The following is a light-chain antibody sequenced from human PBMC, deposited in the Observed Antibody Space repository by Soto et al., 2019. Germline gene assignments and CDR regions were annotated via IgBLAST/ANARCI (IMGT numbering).Light chain of an antibody. J-gene: IGKJ3*01. CDR3: QQLNSFPIP. CDR2: GAS. Sequence: IQLTQSPSSLSASVGDRVTISCRASQGIANFLAWYQQKPGKAPKLLIYGASTLQSGVPSRFSGSGSGTDFTLTISSLQTEDFETYYCQQLNSFPIPFGPGTKVDIK. V-gene: IGKV1-9*01. CDR1: QGIANF.